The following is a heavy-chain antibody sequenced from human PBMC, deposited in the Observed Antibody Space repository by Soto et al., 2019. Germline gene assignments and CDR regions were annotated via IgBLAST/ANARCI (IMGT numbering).Heavy chain of an antibody. CDR3: ASRHSSPYFDY. CDR2: MYYSGTT. V-gene: IGHV4-61*05. D-gene: IGHD6-13*01. J-gene: IGHJ4*02. CDR1: GGSISSSSYY. Sequence: SETLSLTCTVSGGSISSSSYYWSWIRQPPGKGLEWIGYMYYSGTTNYNPSLKSRVTISVDTSKNQFSLKLSSMTAADTAVYYCASRHSSPYFDYWGQGTLVTVSS.